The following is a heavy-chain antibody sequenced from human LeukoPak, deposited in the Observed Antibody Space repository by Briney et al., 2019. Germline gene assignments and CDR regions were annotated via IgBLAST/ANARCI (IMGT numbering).Heavy chain of an antibody. J-gene: IGHJ4*02. D-gene: IGHD3-22*01. Sequence: ASVKVSCKVSGYSVNELSMHWVRQAPGLGLEWMGGFNREDDAPVYAQQFQGRVTMTEDTSTDTAYMELSSLRSEDTALYYCATLDSYYDTSGRPLLPDWGQGTLVTVSS. CDR2: FNREDDAP. CDR1: GYSVNELS. CDR3: ATLDSYYDTSGRPLLPD. V-gene: IGHV1-24*01.